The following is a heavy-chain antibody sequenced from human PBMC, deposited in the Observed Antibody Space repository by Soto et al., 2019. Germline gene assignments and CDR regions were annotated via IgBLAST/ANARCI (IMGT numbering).Heavy chain of an antibody. CDR2: INAGNGNT. Sequence: ASVKVSCQASGYTFTSYVMHWVRQAPGQRLEWMGWINAGNGNTKYSQKFQGRVTITRDTSASTAYMELSSLRSEDTAVYYCARGSQMTTVTTDYWGQGTLVTVSS. J-gene: IGHJ4*02. V-gene: IGHV1-3*01. D-gene: IGHD4-17*01. CDR1: GYTFTSYV. CDR3: ARGSQMTTVTTDY.